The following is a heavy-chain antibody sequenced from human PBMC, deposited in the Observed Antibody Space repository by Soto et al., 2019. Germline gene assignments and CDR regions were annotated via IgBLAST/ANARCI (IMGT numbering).Heavy chain of an antibody. V-gene: IGHV4-39*01. CDR3: ARGRRTAVTIDY. CDR1: GGYISSSSYY. J-gene: IGHJ4*02. D-gene: IGHD4-17*01. Sequence: SETLSLTCTVSGGYISSSSYYWGWIRQPPGKGLEWIGSIYYSGSTYYNPSLKSRVTISVDTSKNQFSLKLSSVTAADTAVYYCARGRRTAVTIDYWGQGTLVTVSS. CDR2: IYYSGST.